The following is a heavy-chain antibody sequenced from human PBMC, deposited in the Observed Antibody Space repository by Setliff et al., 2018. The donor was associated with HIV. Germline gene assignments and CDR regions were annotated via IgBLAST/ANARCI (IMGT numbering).Heavy chain of an antibody. J-gene: IGHJ3*02. D-gene: IGHD2-2*01. CDR2: IYTSGST. Sequence: PSETLSLTCSVPGGSISSGSYYWSWIRQPAGQGLAWFGRIYTSGSTNYSPSLKSRVAISVDPSKDQFYLRMNSVTAADTALYYCAKVFMPRGGAFDIWGQGTMVTVSS. CDR3: AKVFMPRGGAFDI. V-gene: IGHV4-61*02. CDR1: GGSISSGSYY.